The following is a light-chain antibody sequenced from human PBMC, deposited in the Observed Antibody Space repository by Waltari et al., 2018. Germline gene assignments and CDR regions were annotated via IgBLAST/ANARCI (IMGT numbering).Light chain of an antibody. CDR2: AAS. CDR3: QKYDSAPPT. V-gene: IGKV1-27*01. Sequence: DIQMTQSPSSMSASVGDRVTITCRASQGISNYLAWYQQQPGTAPNLLIYAASTLEAGVPSRFIGSGSGTDFTLTISSLQPEDVSTYYCQKYDSAPPTFGQGTKVEIK. CDR1: QGISNY. J-gene: IGKJ1*01.